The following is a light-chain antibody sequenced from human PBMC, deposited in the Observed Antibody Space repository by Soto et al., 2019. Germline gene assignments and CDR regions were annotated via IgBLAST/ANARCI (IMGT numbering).Light chain of an antibody. J-gene: IGKJ1*01. CDR3: QQYYSTPRT. CDR1: QSVLYSSNNKNY. V-gene: IGKV4-1*01. CDR2: WAS. Sequence: DIVMTQSPDSLAVSLGERATINCKSSQSVLYSSNNKNYLAWYQQKPGQPPKHLIYWASTRESGVPDRFSGSGSGTDFTLTISSLQAEDVGVYYCQQYYSTPRTFGQGTKVDIK.